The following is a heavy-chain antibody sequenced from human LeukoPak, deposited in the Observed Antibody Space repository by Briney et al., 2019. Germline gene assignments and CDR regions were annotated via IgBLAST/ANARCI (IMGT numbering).Heavy chain of an antibody. D-gene: IGHD3-22*01. V-gene: IGHV4-39*01. J-gene: IGHJ4*02. CDR2: IYYSGST. CDR3: ASQRNDYYDSSGHDY. CDR1: GDSTSNINYY. Sequence: SETLSLTCTVSGDSTSNINYYWSWIRQPPGKGLEWIGSIYYSGSTYYNPSLKSRVTISVDTSKNQFSLKLSSVTAADTAVYYCASQRNDYYDSSGHDYWGQGNLVTVSS.